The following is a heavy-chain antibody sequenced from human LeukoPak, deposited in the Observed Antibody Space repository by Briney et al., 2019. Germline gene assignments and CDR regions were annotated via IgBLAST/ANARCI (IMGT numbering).Heavy chain of an antibody. CDR1: GFTFSTYS. D-gene: IGHD3-10*02. Sequence: KPGGSLRLSCAASGFTFSTYSLTWVRQAPGKGLEWVSSIDSSSSYIHYADSVKGRFTISRDNAKNSMYLEMNSLRAEDTAVYYCARDRVATIFTYHPMFDSWGPGTLVTVSS. J-gene: IGHJ5*01. CDR3: ARDRVATIFTYHPMFDS. V-gene: IGHV3-21*06. CDR2: IDSSSSYI.